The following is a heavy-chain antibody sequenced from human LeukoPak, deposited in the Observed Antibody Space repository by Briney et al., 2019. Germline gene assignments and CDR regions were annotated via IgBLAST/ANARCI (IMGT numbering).Heavy chain of an antibody. Sequence: GRSLRLSCAASGFTFSSYGMHWVRQAPGKGLEWVAVIWYDGSNKYYADSVKGRFTISRDNSMNTLYLQMNSLRAEDTAVYYCARDREQTTVTTGGFDPWGQGTLVTVSS. CDR3: ARDREQTTVTTGGFDP. D-gene: IGHD4-17*01. J-gene: IGHJ5*02. V-gene: IGHV3-33*01. CDR1: GFTFSSYG. CDR2: IWYDGSNK.